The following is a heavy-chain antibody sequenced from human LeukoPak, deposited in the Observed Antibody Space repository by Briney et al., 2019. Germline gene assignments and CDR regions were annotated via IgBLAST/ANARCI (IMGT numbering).Heavy chain of an antibody. CDR2: VFNNGGT. D-gene: IGHD5-12*01. CDR1: GGSIGSYH. Sequence: SETLSLTSSVSGGSIGSYHWNWIRQPSGKGLEWIGIVFNNGGTKHNPSLKSRVAISVDTSKNQFALKLSSVTAADTAVYYYVTSYSGYVLDYWGQGALVIVSS. V-gene: IGHV4-59*01. CDR3: VTSYSGYVLDY. J-gene: IGHJ4*02.